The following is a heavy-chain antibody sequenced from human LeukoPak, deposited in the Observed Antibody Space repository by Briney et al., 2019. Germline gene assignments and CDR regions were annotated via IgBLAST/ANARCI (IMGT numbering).Heavy chain of an antibody. CDR1: GFTFSSYA. D-gene: IGHD6-19*01. CDR2: IKQDGSEK. CDR3: ATRTSSGWYNTRGYYFDY. Sequence: GGSLRLSCAASGFTFSSYAMSWVRQAPGKGLEWVANIKQDGSEKYYVDSVKGRFTISRDNAKNSLYLQMNSLRAEDTAVYYCATRTSSGWYNTRGYYFDYWGQGTLVTVSS. J-gene: IGHJ4*02. V-gene: IGHV3-7*01.